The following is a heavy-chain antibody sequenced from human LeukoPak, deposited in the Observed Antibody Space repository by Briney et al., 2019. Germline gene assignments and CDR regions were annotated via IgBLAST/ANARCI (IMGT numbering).Heavy chain of an antibody. V-gene: IGHV3-21*01. D-gene: IGHD2-2*01. J-gene: IGHJ6*03. CDR2: LSSRSRYI. CDR1: GFTFSNYA. CDR3: ARGTRPRGSTHYYMDV. Sequence: PGGSLRLSCAASGFTFSNYAMTWVRQAPGKGLEWVSSLSSRSRYIYYADSLKGRFTISRDNAKNSLYLQMNSLRAEDTAVYYCARGTRPRGSTHYYMDVWGKGTTVTVSS.